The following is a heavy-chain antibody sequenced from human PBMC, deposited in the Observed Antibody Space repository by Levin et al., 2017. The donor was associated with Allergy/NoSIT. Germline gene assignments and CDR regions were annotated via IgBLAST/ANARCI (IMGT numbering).Heavy chain of an antibody. Sequence: GGSLRLSCVASGFIFSNYAMHWVRQAPGKGLEWVALISSDGSNKYYADSVKGRFTISRDDSKNTLSLQMNSLRAEDTAVYYCARGDRVAAAGKYAAHVWGRGTMVTVSS. V-gene: IGHV3-30-3*01. CDR1: GFIFSNYA. CDR3: ARGDRVAAAGKYAAHV. CDR2: ISSDGSNK. D-gene: IGHD6-13*01. J-gene: IGHJ3*01.